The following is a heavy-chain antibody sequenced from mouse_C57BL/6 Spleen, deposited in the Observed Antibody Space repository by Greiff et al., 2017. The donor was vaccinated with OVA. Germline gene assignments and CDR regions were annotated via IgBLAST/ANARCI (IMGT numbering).Heavy chain of an antibody. J-gene: IGHJ1*03. CDR2: ISDGGSYT. V-gene: IGHV5-4*01. D-gene: IGHD6-1*01. CDR3: ARESLTHFDV. Sequence: EVQRVESGGGLVKPGGSLKLSCAASGFTFSSYAMSWVRQTPEKRQEWVATISDGGSYTYYPDNVKGRFTISRDNAKNNLYLQMSHLKSEDTAMYYCARESLTHFDVWGTGTTVTVSS. CDR1: GFTFSSYA.